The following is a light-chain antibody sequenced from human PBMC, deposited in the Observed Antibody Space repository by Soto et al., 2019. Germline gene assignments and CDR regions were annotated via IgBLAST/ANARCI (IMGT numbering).Light chain of an antibody. CDR3: SSYTSNSTLV. CDR2: EGS. CDR1: SSDVGSYNL. V-gene: IGLV2-14*02. Sequence: QSALTQPASVSGSPGQSITISCTGTSSDVGSYNLVSWYQQHPGKAPKLMIYEGSKRPSGVSNRFSGSKSGNTASLTISGLQADDEADYYCSSYTSNSTLVFGTGTKLTVL. J-gene: IGLJ1*01.